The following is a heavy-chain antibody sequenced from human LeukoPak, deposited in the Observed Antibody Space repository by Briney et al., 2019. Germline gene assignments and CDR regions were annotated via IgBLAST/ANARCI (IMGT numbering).Heavy chain of an antibody. Sequence: SVKVSCKASGGTFSSYAISWVRPAPGQGLEWMGGIIPIFGTATYAQTFQGRVTITADKPTSTAYMELSSLRSEDTAVYYCARVVDPFYYYDSSGYQGYMDVWGKGTTVTVSS. CDR1: GGTFSSYA. J-gene: IGHJ6*03. D-gene: IGHD3-22*01. CDR3: ARVVDPFYYYDSSGYQGYMDV. CDR2: IIPIFGTA. V-gene: IGHV1-69*06.